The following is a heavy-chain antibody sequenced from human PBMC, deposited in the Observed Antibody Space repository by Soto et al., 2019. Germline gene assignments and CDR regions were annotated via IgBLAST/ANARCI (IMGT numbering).Heavy chain of an antibody. CDR3: ARRKIVVVPAAIRRVHWFDP. V-gene: IGHV4-34*01. Sequence: LSLTCAVYGGSFSGYYWSWIRQPPGKGLEWIGEINHSGSTNYNPSLKSRVTISVDTSKNQFSLKLSSVTAADTAVYYCARRKIVVVPAAIRRVHWFDPWGQGTLVTVSS. D-gene: IGHD2-2*02. CDR2: INHSGST. CDR1: GGSFSGYY. J-gene: IGHJ5*02.